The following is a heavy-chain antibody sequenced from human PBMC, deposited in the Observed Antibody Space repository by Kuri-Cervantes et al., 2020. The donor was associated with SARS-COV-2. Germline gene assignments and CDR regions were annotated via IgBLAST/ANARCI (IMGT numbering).Heavy chain of an antibody. J-gene: IGHJ1*01. CDR3: AKDHSDSYNAEDFQH. Sequence: GGSLRLSCAGSGFPFSNYVMSWARQAPGKGLEWVSSITGPGTTTFYAYSVKGRFTIARDNSKNTLYLQMNSLRAEDTAVYYCAKDHSDSYNAEDFQHWGQGTLVTVSS. CDR2: ITGPGTTT. V-gene: IGHV3-23*01. CDR1: GFPFSNYV. D-gene: IGHD5-24*01.